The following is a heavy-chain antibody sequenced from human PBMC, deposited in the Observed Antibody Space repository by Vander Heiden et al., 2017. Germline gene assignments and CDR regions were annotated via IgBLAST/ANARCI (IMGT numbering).Heavy chain of an antibody. CDR1: GGPISSGGYY. CDR2: IYDSGST. D-gene: IGHD6-19*01. Sequence: QVQLQESGPGLVTPSQTLSPTCTVSGGPISSGGYYWSWIRQHPGKGLEWIGYIYDSGSTCYNPSLKIRVTRSGDTSKNQFSLKLSSVTAADTAVYYCAREMSGDSSGWYTDYWGQGTLVTVSS. CDR3: AREMSGDSSGWYTDY. V-gene: IGHV4-31*03. J-gene: IGHJ4*02.